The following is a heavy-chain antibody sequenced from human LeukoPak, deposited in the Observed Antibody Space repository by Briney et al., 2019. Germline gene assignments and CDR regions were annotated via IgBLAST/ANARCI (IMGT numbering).Heavy chain of an antibody. V-gene: IGHV3-9*01. J-gene: IGHJ4*02. CDR2: ISWNSGSI. CDR1: GFTFDDYA. CDR3: AKDTGIAVAGTG. D-gene: IGHD6-19*01. Sequence: PGMSLRLSCAASGFTFDDYAMHWVRQAPGKGLEWVSGISWNSGSIGYADSVKGRFTISRDNAKNSLYLQMNSLRAEDTALYYCAKDTGIAVAGTGWGQGTLVTVSS.